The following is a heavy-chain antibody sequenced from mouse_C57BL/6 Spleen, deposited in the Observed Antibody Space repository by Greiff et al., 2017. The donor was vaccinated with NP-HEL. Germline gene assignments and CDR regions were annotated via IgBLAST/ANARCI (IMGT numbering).Heavy chain of an antibody. V-gene: IGHV1-69*01. Sequence: QVQLKQPGAELVMPGASVKLSCKASGYTFTSYWMHWVKQRPGQGLEWIGEIDPSDSYTNYNQKFKGKSTLTVDKSSSTAYMQLSSLTSEDSAVYYCARVYYSNYNYAMDYWGQGTSVTVSS. CDR2: IDPSDSYT. CDR3: ARVYYSNYNYAMDY. J-gene: IGHJ4*01. CDR1: GYTFTSYW. D-gene: IGHD2-5*01.